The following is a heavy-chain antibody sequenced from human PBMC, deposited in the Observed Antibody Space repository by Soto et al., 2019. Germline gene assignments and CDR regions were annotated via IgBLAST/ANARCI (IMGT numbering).Heavy chain of an antibody. V-gene: IGHV1-46*01. CDR2: INPHGGST. J-gene: IGHJ5*02. CDR3: ARSSGGNFGIIIEGSNWFDP. D-gene: IGHD3-3*01. Sequence: QVQLVQSGAEVKRPGASVKVSCKAPGDTFTSYYLNWVRQAPGQGLEWMRVINPHGGSTKYAQKFQGRITMTRDSSRSTVYMELSSLRADDTAIYYCARSSGGNFGIIIEGSNWFDPWGQGTLVTVSS. CDR1: GDTFTSYY.